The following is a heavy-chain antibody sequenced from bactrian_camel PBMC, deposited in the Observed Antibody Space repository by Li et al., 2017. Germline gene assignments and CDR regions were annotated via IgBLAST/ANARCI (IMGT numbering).Heavy chain of an antibody. Sequence: HVQLVESGGGLVQAGGSLRLSCAPSESLGTSYCMGWYRQAPGQEREGVARLYTGGGNDYYNDSVKGRFTISRDNAKNTLYLQMDSLKSEDTALYYCLTGFDGADGGSWGQGTQVTVS. V-gene: IGHV3S54*01. D-gene: IGHD3*01. J-gene: IGHJ6*01. CDR3: LTGFDGADGGS. CDR1: ESLGTSYC. CDR2: LYTGGGND.